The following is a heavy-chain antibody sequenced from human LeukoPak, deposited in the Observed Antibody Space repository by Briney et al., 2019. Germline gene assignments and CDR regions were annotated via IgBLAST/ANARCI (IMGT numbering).Heavy chain of an antibody. V-gene: IGHV4-31*03. CDR1: GGSISSGGYY. CDR3: ARLDSGSYLGGYYFDY. J-gene: IGHJ4*02. Sequence: NPSETLSLTCTVSGGSISSGGYYWSWIRQHPGKGLEWIGYIYYSGSTYYNPSLKSRVTISVDTSKNQFSLKLSSVTAADTAVYYCARLDSGSYLGGYYFDYWGQGTLVTVSS. CDR2: IYYSGST. D-gene: IGHD1-26*01.